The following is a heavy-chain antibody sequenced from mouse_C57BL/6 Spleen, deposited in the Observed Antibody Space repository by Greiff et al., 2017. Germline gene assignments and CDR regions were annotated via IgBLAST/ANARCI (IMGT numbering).Heavy chain of an antibody. Sequence: VMLVESGPELVKPGASVKISCKASGYAFSSSWMNWVKQRPGKGLEWIGRIYPGDGDTNYNGKFKGKATLTADKSSSTAYMQLSSLTSEDSAVYFCARGNYGSSYRYYYAMDYWGQGTSVTVSS. CDR3: ARGNYGSSYRYYYAMDY. D-gene: IGHD1-1*01. V-gene: IGHV1-82*01. CDR2: IYPGDGDT. CDR1: GYAFSSSW. J-gene: IGHJ4*01.